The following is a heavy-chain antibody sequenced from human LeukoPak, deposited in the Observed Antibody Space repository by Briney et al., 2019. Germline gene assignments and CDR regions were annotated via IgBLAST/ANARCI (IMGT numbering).Heavy chain of an antibody. CDR3: ARVWQDYSNADY. V-gene: IGHV3-48*01. Sequence: GGSLRLSCAASGFTFSSYHLIWVRQAPGKGLECISYISSGSDAIHYADSVKGRFAISRDNAKSLLYLQINSLTAEDTAVYYCARVWQDYSNADYWGQGTLVTVSS. D-gene: IGHD4-11*01. CDR1: GFTFSSYH. CDR2: ISSGSDAI. J-gene: IGHJ4*02.